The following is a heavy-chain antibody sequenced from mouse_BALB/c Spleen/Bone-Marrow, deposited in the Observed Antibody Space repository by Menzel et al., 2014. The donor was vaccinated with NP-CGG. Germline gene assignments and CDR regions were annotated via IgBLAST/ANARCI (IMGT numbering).Heavy chain of an antibody. CDR2: INSDGGST. J-gene: IGHJ4*01. Sequence: EVMLVESGGGLVQPGESLKLSCESNEYEFPSHDMSWVRKTPEKRLELVAAINSDGGSTCYPDTMERRFIISRDNTKKTLYLQMSSLRSEDTALYYCARHNYRYDDYAMDYWGQGTSVTVSS. CDR3: ARHNYRYDDYAMDY. V-gene: IGHV5-2*01. D-gene: IGHD2-14*01. CDR1: EYEFPSHD.